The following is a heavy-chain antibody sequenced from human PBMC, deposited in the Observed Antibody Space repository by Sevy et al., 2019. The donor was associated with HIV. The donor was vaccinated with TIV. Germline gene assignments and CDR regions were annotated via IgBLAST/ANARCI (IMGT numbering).Heavy chain of an antibody. CDR3: VRDDRDGYFDY. CDR1: GGTFSSYA. V-gene: IGHV1-69*06. J-gene: IGHJ4*02. CDR2: IIPIFGTA. Sequence: ASVKVSCKASGGTFSSYAISWVRQAPGQGLEWMGGIIPIFGTANYAQKFQGRVTITADKSTSTAYMELSRLKSDDTAVYYCVRDDRDGYFDYWGQGTLVTVSS.